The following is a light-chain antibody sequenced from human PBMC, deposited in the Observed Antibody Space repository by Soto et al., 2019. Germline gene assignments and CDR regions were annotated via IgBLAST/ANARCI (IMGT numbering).Light chain of an antibody. Sequence: DIQMTQSPSTLSASVGDRVTITCRASQSISSWLAWYQQKPGKAPKLLIYATSTLQSGVPSRFSGSGSGTIFTLTISGLQPEDFGTYYCLQDFNYPWSFGQGTKVDIK. CDR2: ATS. V-gene: IGKV1-5*01. J-gene: IGKJ1*01. CDR1: QSISSW. CDR3: LQDFNYPWS.